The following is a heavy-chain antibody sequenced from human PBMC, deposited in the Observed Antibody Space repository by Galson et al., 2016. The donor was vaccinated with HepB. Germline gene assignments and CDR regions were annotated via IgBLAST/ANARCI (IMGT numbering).Heavy chain of an antibody. J-gene: IGHJ6*02. V-gene: IGHV1-8*01. D-gene: IGHD1-26*01. CDR2: MNPTSGNT. Sequence: SVKVSCKASGYTFTNFDINWVRQAPGQGLEWVGWMNPTSGNTAYAQKFQGRVTMTMNTSINTAYLHLSSLKSEDTAMYFCARESGSLGVGLNQYGMDVWGQGTTVTVSS. CDR3: ARESGSLGVGLNQYGMDV. CDR1: GYTFTNFD.